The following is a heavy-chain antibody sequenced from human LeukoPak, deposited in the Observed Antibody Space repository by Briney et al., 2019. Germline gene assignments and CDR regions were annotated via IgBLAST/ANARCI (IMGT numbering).Heavy chain of an antibody. Sequence: PSETLSLTCTVSGGSISSSSYYWGWIRQPPGKGLEWIGSIYYSGSTYYNPSLKSRVTISVDTSKNQFSLKLSSVTAADTAVYYCARHQSDIVVVPAAIPYYYYYMDVWGKGTTVTVSS. CDR3: ARHQSDIVVVPAAIPYYYYYMDV. V-gene: IGHV4-39*01. CDR2: IYYSGST. D-gene: IGHD2-2*02. J-gene: IGHJ6*03. CDR1: GGSISSSSYY.